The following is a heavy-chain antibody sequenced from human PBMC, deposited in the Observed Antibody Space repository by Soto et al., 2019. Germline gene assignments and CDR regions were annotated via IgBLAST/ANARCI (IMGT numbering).Heavy chain of an antibody. CDR1: GITFSTYR. V-gene: IGHV3-74*01. Sequence: PGGSLRLSCVVSGITFSTYRMHWVRQAPGKGLVWVSHIKSDGTVTHYTDSVRGRFIISRDNAKNTVFLQMNSLRAEDTAVYYCARENYDFWSGDYLAYWGQGTLVTVSS. CDR2: IKSDGTVT. CDR3: ARENYDFWSGDYLAY. J-gene: IGHJ4*01. D-gene: IGHD3-3*01.